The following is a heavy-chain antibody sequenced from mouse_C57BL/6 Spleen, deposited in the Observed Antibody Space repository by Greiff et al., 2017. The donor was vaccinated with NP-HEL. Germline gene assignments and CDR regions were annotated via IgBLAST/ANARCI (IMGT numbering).Heavy chain of an antibody. Sequence: QVQLQQPGAELVRPGSSVKLSCKASGYTFTSYWMDWVKQRPGQGLEWIGNIYPSDSETHYNQKFKDKATLTVDKSSSTAYMQLSSLTSEDSAVYYCARFPYYSNYEAWFAYWGQGTLVTVSA. CDR3: ARFPYYSNYEAWFAY. CDR1: GYTFTSYW. CDR2: IYPSDSET. J-gene: IGHJ3*01. V-gene: IGHV1-61*01. D-gene: IGHD2-5*01.